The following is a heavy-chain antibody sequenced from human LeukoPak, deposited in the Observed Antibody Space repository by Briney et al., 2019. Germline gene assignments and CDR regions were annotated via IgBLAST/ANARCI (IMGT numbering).Heavy chain of an antibody. CDR3: ARGSPPRRNYDSRGYYSYYFDY. Sequence: ASVKVSCKASGYTFTGYYMHWVRQAPGQGLEWMGWISAYNGNTHYAQKLQGRVTMTTDTSTSTVYMELRSLRSDDTAVYYCARGSPPRRNYDSRGYYSYYFDYWGQGTLVTVSS. CDR2: ISAYNGNT. J-gene: IGHJ4*02. CDR1: GYTFTGYY. V-gene: IGHV1-18*04. D-gene: IGHD3-22*01.